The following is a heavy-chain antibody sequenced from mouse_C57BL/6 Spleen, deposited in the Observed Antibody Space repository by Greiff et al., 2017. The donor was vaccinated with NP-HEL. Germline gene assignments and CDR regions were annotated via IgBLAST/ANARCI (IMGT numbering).Heavy chain of an antibody. CDR3: ARRAATVVATDWYFDV. CDR1: GYTFTSYW. Sequence: QVQLQQPGAELVKPGASVKLSCKASGYTFTSYWMHWVKQRPGRGLEWIGRIDPNSGGTKYNEKFKSKATLTVDKPSSTAYVQLSSLTSEDSAVYYCARRAATVVATDWYFDVWGTGTTVTVSS. V-gene: IGHV1-72*01. CDR2: IDPNSGGT. D-gene: IGHD1-1*01. J-gene: IGHJ1*03.